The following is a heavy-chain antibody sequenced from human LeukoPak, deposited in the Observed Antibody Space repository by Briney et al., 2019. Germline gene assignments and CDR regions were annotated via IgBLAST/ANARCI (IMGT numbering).Heavy chain of an antibody. CDR3: ARESAGEYYCYYYYMDV. Sequence: ASVKVSCKASGYTFTGYYMHWVRQAPGQGLEWMGWINPNSGGTNYAQKFQGRVTMTRDTSISTAYMELSRLRSDDTAVYYCARESAGEYYCYYYYMDVWGKGTTVTVSS. D-gene: IGHD2/OR15-2a*01. J-gene: IGHJ6*03. V-gene: IGHV1-2*02. CDR2: INPNSGGT. CDR1: GYTFTGYY.